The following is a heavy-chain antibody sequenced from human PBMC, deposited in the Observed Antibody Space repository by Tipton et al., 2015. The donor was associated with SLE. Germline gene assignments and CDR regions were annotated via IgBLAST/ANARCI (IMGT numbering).Heavy chain of an antibody. CDR3: ARSRYNWNYYLDY. D-gene: IGHD1-7*01. Sequence: TLSLTCTVSGGSISSYYWRWIRQPPGKGLEWIGYIYYSGSTNYKPSLTSRVTISVDTSKNQFSLKLSSVTAADTAFYYCARSRYNWNYYLDYWGQGTLVTVSS. CDR2: IYYSGST. CDR1: GGSISSYY. V-gene: IGHV4-59*07. J-gene: IGHJ4*02.